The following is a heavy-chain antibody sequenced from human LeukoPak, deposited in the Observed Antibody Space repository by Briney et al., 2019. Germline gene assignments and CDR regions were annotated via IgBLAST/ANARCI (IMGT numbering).Heavy chain of an antibody. D-gene: IGHD4-17*01. CDR3: ARDSMTTVTRNWFDP. CDR1: GGTFSSYA. J-gene: IGHJ5*02. V-gene: IGHV1-69*13. Sequence: ASVKVSCKASGGTFSSYAISWVRQAPGQGLEWMGGIIPIFGTANYAQKFQGRVPITADESTSTAYMELSSLRSEDTAVYYCARDSMTTVTRNWFDPWGQGTLVTVSS. CDR2: IIPIFGTA.